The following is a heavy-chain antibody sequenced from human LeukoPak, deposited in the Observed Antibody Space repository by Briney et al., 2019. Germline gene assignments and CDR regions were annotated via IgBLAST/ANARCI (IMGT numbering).Heavy chain of an antibody. J-gene: IGHJ4*02. D-gene: IGHD6-19*01. V-gene: IGHV3-74*01. CDR3: ARDGSSGRKPARFDY. CDR2: INSDGSST. CDR1: GFTFSSYW. Sequence: PGGSLRLSCAASGFTFSSYWMHWVRQAPGKGLVWVSRINSDGSSTSYADFVKGRFTISRDNSKNTLYLQMNSLRAEDTAVYYCARDGSSGRKPARFDYWGQGTLVTVSS.